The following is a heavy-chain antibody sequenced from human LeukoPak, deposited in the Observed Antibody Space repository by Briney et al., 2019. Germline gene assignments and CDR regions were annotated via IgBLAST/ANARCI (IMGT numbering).Heavy chain of an antibody. Sequence: SETLSLTCTVSGCSISSYYWSWIRQPPGKGLEWIGYIYYSGSTNYNPSLKSRVTISVDTSKNQFSLKLSSVTAADTAVYYCARDALHYYDSSGYYLDYWGQGTLVTVSS. CDR3: ARDALHYYDSSGYYLDY. CDR2: IYYSGST. V-gene: IGHV4-59*01. J-gene: IGHJ4*02. CDR1: GCSISSYY. D-gene: IGHD3-22*01.